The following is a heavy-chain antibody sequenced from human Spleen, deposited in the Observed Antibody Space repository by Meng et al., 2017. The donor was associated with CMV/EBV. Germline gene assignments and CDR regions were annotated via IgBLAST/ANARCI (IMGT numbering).Heavy chain of an antibody. V-gene: IGHV4-59*01. CDR1: GASISSYF. CDR2: MYYSGST. D-gene: IGHD1-26*01. CDR3: ARDWDFGRGQYGMDV. Sequence: SCTVSGASISSYFWIWIRQPPGKGLEWIGHMYYSGSTDYNPSLKSRVTTSVDTSKNQFSLKLSSVTAADTAVYYCARDWDFGRGQYGMDVWGQGTTVTVSS. J-gene: IGHJ6*02.